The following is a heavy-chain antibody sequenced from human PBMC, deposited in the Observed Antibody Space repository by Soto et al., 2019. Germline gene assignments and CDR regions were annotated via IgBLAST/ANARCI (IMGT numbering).Heavy chain of an antibody. D-gene: IGHD3-3*01. CDR3: ARGDWSTRLQN. CDR1: GWTFSGYY. V-gene: IGHV4-34*01. CDR2: INHNGGT. Sequence: QVQLQQWGAGLLKPSETLSLTCAVHGWTFSGYYWSWVRQPPGKGLEWIGEINHNGGTNYNPSLESRITISVDTSRNQFSLRLNSVTAADTAVYYCARGDWSTRLQNWGRGTLVTVSS. J-gene: IGHJ1*01.